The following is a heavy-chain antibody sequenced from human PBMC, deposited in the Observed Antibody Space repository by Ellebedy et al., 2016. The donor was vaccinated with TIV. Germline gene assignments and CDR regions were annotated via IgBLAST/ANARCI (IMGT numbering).Heavy chain of an antibody. D-gene: IGHD3-10*01. J-gene: IGHJ4*02. V-gene: IGHV3-11*06. CDR3: ARDYYGSGSYYGSGIYFDY. CDR1: GFTFSDYY. CDR2: ISSSSSYI. Sequence: GESLKISXAASGFTFSDYYMSWIRQAPGKGLEWVSSISSSSSYIYYADSVKGRFTISRDNAKNSLYLQMNSLRAEDTAVYYCARDYYGSGSYYGSGIYFDYWGQGTLVTVSS.